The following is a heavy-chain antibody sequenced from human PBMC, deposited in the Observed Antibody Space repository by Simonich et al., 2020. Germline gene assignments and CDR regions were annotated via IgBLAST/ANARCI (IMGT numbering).Heavy chain of an antibody. CDR3: ARASRGTWWYYYFDY. J-gene: IGHJ4*02. D-gene: IGHD2-15*01. Sequence: QVQLVQSGAEVKKPGASVKVSCKASGYTFTSYGISWVRQAPGQGLGWMGLTRAYNGNTNNAQKLQGRVTMTTDTSTSTAYMELRSLRSDDTAVYYCARASRGTWWYYYFDYWGQGTLVTVSS. V-gene: IGHV1-18*01. CDR2: TRAYNGNT. CDR1: GYTFTSYG.